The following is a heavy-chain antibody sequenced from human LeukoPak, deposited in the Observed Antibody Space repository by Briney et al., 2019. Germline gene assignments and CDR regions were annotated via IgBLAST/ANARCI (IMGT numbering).Heavy chain of an antibody. CDR2: IKQDGSEK. CDR3: ARDANDFWSGYSPSYDAFDI. Sequence: GGSLRLSCAASGFTLTNYAMSWVRQAPGKGLEWVANIKQDGSEKYYVDSVKGRFTISRDNAKNSLYLQMNSLRAEDTAVYYCARDANDFWSGYSPSYDAFDIWGQGTMVTVSS. CDR1: GFTLTNYA. D-gene: IGHD3-3*01. J-gene: IGHJ3*02. V-gene: IGHV3-7*01.